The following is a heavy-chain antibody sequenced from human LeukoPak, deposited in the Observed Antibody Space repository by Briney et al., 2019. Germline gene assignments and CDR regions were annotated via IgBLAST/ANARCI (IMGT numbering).Heavy chain of an antibody. CDR1: GFTFSSYS. D-gene: IGHD6-13*01. J-gene: IGHJ4*02. Sequence: GGSLRLSCAASGFTFSSYSMSWVRQAPGKGLEWVANIKQDGSEKYYVDSVKGRFTISRDNAKNSLYLQMNSLRAEDTAVYYCARVASSSWYLSIDYWGQGTLVTVSS. CDR3: ARVASSSWYLSIDY. V-gene: IGHV3-7*01. CDR2: IKQDGSEK.